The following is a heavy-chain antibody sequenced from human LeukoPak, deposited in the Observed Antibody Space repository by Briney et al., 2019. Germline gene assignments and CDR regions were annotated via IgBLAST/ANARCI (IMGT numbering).Heavy chain of an antibody. D-gene: IGHD3-10*01. V-gene: IGHV3-30*02. J-gene: IGHJ6*03. CDR3: AKDIVRGQQSDYYYYMDV. CDR2: IRYVGSNK. Sequence: PGGSLRLSCAASGFTFSSYGMHWVRQAPGKGLEWVAFIRYVGSNKYYADSVKGRFTISRDNAKNSLYLQMNSLRAEDTALYYCAKDIVRGQQSDYYYYMDVWGKGTTVTISS. CDR1: GFTFSSYG.